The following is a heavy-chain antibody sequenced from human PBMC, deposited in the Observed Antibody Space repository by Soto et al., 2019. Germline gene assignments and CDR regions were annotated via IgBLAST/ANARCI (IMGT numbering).Heavy chain of an antibody. Sequence: SVKVSRNASGDTFNSYAISWVRQAPGQGLEWMGGIIPIFAIANYAQKFQGRLTITADESTSTAYMELSSLRSEDTAVYYCSRPYSSSWPPYYFYGMDVWGHGPTVTVSS. CDR1: GDTFNSYA. CDR2: IIPIFAIA. V-gene: IGHV1-69*13. D-gene: IGHD6-13*01. CDR3: SRPYSSSWPPYYFYGMDV. J-gene: IGHJ6*02.